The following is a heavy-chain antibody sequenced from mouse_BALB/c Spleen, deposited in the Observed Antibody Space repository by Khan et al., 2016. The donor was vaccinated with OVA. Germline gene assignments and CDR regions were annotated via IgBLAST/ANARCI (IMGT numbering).Heavy chain of an antibody. Sequence: QVQLQQSGAELARPGASVKMSCKASGYTFTSYTIHWIKKRPGQGLEWIGYINPSNGYTNYNQKFKDKATLTTDKSSTTAYLQLSSRTSDDSAVYNCVRDGAYHRNDGLFAYWGQGTLVTVSA. CDR3: VRDGAYHRNDGLFAY. V-gene: IGHV1-4*01. J-gene: IGHJ3*01. D-gene: IGHD2-14*01. CDR2: INPSNGYT. CDR1: GYTFTSYT.